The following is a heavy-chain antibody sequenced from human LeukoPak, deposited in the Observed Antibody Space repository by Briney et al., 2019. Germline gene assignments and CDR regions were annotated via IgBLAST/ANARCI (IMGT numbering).Heavy chain of an antibody. Sequence: KPSETLSLTCAVSGYSLGSNDWWGWIRQPPGRGLEWIGYIHYSGGTHYNPSLKSRVTMSVDTSKNQFSLKLSSVTAVDTAMYYCARYDTAPTKHWLDPWGQGTLVTVSS. J-gene: IGHJ5*02. CDR1: GYSLGSNDW. D-gene: IGHD5-12*01. CDR2: IHYSGGT. CDR3: ARYDTAPTKHWLDP. V-gene: IGHV4-28*01.